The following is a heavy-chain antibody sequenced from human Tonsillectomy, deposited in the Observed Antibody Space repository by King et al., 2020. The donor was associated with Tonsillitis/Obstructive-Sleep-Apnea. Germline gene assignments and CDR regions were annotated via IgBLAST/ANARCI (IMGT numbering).Heavy chain of an antibody. V-gene: IGHV3-48*03. Sequence: VQLVESGGGLVQPGGSLRLSCAASGFTFSSYEMNWVRQAPGKGLEWVSYMSSSGSTIYYADSVKGRFTISRDNAKNSLYLQMNSLRAEDTAVYYCAREGCSSTSCYDYWGQGTLVTVSS. CDR3: AREGCSSTSCYDY. D-gene: IGHD2-2*01. CDR1: GFTFSSYE. CDR2: MSSSGSTI. J-gene: IGHJ4*02.